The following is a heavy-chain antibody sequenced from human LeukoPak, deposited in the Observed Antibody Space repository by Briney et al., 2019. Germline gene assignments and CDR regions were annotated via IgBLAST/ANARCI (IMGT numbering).Heavy chain of an antibody. CDR1: GFTFSSYA. CDR3: AKALNPYYDFWSGYYTHYYYYGMDV. Sequence: PGGSLRLSCAASGFTFSSYAMSWVRQAPGKGLEWVSAISGSGGSTYYADSVKGRFTISRDNSKNTLYLQMNSLRAEDTAVYYCAKALNPYYDFWSGYYTHYYYYGMDVWGQGTTVTVSS. D-gene: IGHD3-3*01. CDR2: ISGSGGST. V-gene: IGHV3-23*01. J-gene: IGHJ6*02.